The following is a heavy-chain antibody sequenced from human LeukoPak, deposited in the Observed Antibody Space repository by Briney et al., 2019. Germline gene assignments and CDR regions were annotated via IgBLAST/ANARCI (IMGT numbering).Heavy chain of an antibody. J-gene: IGHJ4*02. V-gene: IGHV1-46*01. D-gene: IGHD3/OR15-3a*01. CDR1: GYTFTSYY. CDR3: ARTLSDSGLSY. Sequence: ASVTVSCKASGYTFTSYYMHWLRQAPGQGLEWMGIINPSGGSTSYAQKFQGRVTMTTDTSTSTVYMELSSLRSEDTAVYYCARTLSDSGLSYWGQGTLVTVSS. CDR2: INPSGGST.